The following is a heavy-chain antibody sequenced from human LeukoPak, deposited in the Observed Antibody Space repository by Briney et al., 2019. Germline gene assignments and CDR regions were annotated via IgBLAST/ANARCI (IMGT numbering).Heavy chain of an antibody. J-gene: IGHJ4*02. Sequence: SVKVSCKASGGTFSSYAISWVRQAPGQGLEWMGGIIPIFGTANYAQKFQGRITITTDETTSTAYMELSSLRSEDTAVYYCASRVTGVTIFGVVIRGFDYWGQGTLVTVSS. D-gene: IGHD3-3*01. V-gene: IGHV1-69*05. CDR1: GGTFSSYA. CDR3: ASRVTGVTIFGVVIRGFDY. CDR2: IIPIFGTA.